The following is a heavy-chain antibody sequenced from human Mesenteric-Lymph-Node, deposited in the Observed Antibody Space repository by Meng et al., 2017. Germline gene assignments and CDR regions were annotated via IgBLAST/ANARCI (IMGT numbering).Heavy chain of an antibody. J-gene: IGHJ5*02. D-gene: IGHD2-2*01. V-gene: IGHV3-11*01. Sequence: QLHLRESGGCLCRLGCALWVSVAALGFNFTDVYMTWIRQAPGRGLEWLSYISPSGTDISYADSVKGRFIISRDNAKNSVDLQMNSLRAEDTAVYYCARTARVPSSWGQGALVTVSS. CDR2: ISPSGTDI. CDR1: GFNFTDVY. CDR3: ARTARVPSS.